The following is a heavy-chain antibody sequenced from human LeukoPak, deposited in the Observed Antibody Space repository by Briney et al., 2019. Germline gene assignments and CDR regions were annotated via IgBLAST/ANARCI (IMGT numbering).Heavy chain of an antibody. V-gene: IGHV1-69*06. Sequence: ASVKVSXKASGGTFSSYAISWVRQAPGQGLEWMGRIIPIFGTANYAQKFQGRVTITADKSTSTAYMELSSLRSEDMAVYYCAGISGYYYYYMDVWGKGTTVTVSS. CDR2: IIPIFGTA. J-gene: IGHJ6*03. CDR1: GGTFSSYA. D-gene: IGHD2-21*01. CDR3: AGISGYYYYYMDV.